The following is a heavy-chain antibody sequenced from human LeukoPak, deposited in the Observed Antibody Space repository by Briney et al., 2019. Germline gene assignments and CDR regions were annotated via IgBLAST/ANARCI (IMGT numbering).Heavy chain of an antibody. CDR1: GFTFSSYA. CDR3: ARQYSSSWRSFDY. D-gene: IGHD6-13*01. J-gene: IGHJ4*02. CDR2: ISYDGSNK. V-gene: IGHV3-30-3*01. Sequence: GGSLRLPCAASGFTFSSYAMHWVRQAPGKGLEWVAVISYDGSNKYYADSVKGRFTISRDNSKNTLYLQMNSLRAEDTAVYYCARQYSSSWRSFDYWGQGTLVTVSS.